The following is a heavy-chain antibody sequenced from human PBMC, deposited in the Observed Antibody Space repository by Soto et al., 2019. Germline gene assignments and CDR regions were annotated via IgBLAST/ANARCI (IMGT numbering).Heavy chain of an antibody. CDR1: GYTFTRYT. CDR3: ARGIATGQLAH. V-gene: IGHV1-3*01. Sequence: SGKVSRKSCGYTFTRYTMNWMRQDPGQRLNSMGCIHPDIGTQKPSKKSHDRVIITSYTSARTAQMDLHSLIYEDTAVYYCARGIATGQLAHWDQGGLVTVST. J-gene: IGHJ5*02. D-gene: IGHD2-15*01. CDR2: IHPDIGTQ.